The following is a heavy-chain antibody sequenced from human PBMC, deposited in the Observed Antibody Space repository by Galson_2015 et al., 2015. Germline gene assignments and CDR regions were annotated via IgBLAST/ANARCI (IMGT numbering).Heavy chain of an antibody. V-gene: IGHV4-59*09. CDR2: IYYSGST. J-gene: IGHJ6*03. CDR3: ARGYIVATISYYMDV. D-gene: IGHD5-12*01. Sequence: IYYSGSTNYNPSLKSRVTISVDTSKNQFSLKLSSVTAADTAVYYCARGYIVATISYYMDVWGKGTTVTVSS.